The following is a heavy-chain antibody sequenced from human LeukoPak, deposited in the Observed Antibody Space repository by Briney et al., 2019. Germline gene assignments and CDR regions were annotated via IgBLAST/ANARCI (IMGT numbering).Heavy chain of an antibody. J-gene: IGHJ4*02. CDR1: GFTFSSYS. CDR2: ISGSSSYI. V-gene: IGHV3-21*01. Sequence: GGSLRLSCAASGFTFSSYSMNWVRQAPGKGLEWVSSISGSSSYIYYADSVKGRFTISRDNAKNSLYLQMNSLRAEDTAVYYCARDVKYYDSSGYYYWGQGTLVTVSS. D-gene: IGHD3-22*01. CDR3: ARDVKYYDSSGYYY.